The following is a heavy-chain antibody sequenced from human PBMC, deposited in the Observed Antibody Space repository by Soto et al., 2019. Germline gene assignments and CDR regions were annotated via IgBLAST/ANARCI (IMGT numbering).Heavy chain of an antibody. Sequence: SETLSLTCTVSGGSISGGVYYWSWIRQPPGKGLEWIGYIYDSGSTYYNPSLKSRVTISVDTSKNQFSLGLSSVTAADTAVYYCAREIIPLTTDWYFDLWGRGPLVTVSS. CDR2: IYDSGST. CDR3: AREIIPLTTDWYFDL. J-gene: IGHJ2*01. V-gene: IGHV4-30-4*01. D-gene: IGHD4-17*01. CDR1: GGSISGGVYY.